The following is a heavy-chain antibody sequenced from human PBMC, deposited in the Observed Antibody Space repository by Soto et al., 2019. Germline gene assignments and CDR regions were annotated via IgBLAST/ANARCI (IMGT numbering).Heavy chain of an antibody. J-gene: IGHJ6*02. CDR3: ARELVINEDLAAGEGGVDYGMDV. CDR2: IYYSGST. Sequence: SETLSLTCTVSGGSISSYYWSWIRQPPGKGLEWIGYIYYSGSTNYNPSLKSRVTISVDTSKNQFSLKLSSVTAADTAVYYCARELVINEDLAAGEGGVDYGMDVWGQGTTVTVSS. CDR1: GGSISSYY. D-gene: IGHD4-17*01. V-gene: IGHV4-59*01.